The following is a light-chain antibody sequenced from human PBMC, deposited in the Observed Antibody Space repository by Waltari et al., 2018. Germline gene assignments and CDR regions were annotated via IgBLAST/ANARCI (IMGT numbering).Light chain of an antibody. CDR1: RAITNY. Sequence: IQLTQSPSSLSASVGDRVTITCRASRAITNYVNWYQQRPGLAPKLLIYAASTLQGGVPTRFSGSGSGTDFTLTISSLQPEDFATYYCQESYGLPYTFGQGTKLEIK. V-gene: IGKV1-39*01. J-gene: IGKJ2*01. CDR2: AAS. CDR3: QESYGLPYT.